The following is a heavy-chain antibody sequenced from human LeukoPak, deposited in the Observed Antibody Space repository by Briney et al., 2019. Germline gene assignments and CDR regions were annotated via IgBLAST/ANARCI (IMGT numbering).Heavy chain of an antibody. CDR3: ARDLAYFDY. CDR1: GYTFTGYY. V-gene: IGHV1-2*02. Sequence: VASVKVSCKASGYTFTGYYMHWVRQAPGQGLEWMGWINPNSGGTNYAQKFQGRVTMTRDTSISTAYMELSRLRSEDTAVYYCARDLAYFDYWGQGTLVTVSS. CDR2: INPNSGGT. J-gene: IGHJ4*02.